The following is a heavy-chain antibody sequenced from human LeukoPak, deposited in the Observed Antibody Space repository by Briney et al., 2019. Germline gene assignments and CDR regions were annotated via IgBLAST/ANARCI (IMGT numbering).Heavy chain of an antibody. J-gene: IGHJ4*02. D-gene: IGHD6-19*01. V-gene: IGHV3-30*18. CDR2: MSYDGSNI. Sequence: GGSLRRSCAGYGFTFSSYGMHWVRQAPGKGLEWVAIMSYDGSNIYYADSVKGRFTISRDNSKNTLYLQMNSLRAEDTAVYYCAKDIAVAGTPGIFDYWGQGTLITVSS. CDR1: GFTFSSYG. CDR3: AKDIAVAGTPGIFDY.